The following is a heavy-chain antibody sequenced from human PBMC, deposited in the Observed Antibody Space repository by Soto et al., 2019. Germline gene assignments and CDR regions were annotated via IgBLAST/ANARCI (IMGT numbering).Heavy chain of an antibody. J-gene: IGHJ2*01. CDR2: INPSVGST. V-gene: IGHV1-46*01. CDR3: ARVVTVVKSFHYWYFDL. D-gene: IGHD2-15*01. CDR1: GYTLTSYY. Sequence: GASVKVSCTASGYTLTSYYMHWVRQAPGQGLEWMGIINPSVGSTSYAQKFQGRVTMTRDTSTSTAYMELSSLRSEDTAVYYCARVVTVVKSFHYWYFDLWGRGTLVTVSS.